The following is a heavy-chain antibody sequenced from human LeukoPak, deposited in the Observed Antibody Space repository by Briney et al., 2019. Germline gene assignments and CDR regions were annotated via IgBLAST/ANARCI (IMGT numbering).Heavy chain of an antibody. CDR1: GGSISSSSYY. D-gene: IGHD4-23*01. J-gene: IGHJ4*02. V-gene: IGHV4-39*01. CDR2: IYYSGST. CDR3: ARLLRWIYYFDY. Sequence: SETLSPTCTVSGGSISSSSYYWGWIRQPPGKGLEWIGSIYYSGSTYYNPSLKSRVTISVDTSKNQFSLKLSSVTAADTAVYYCARLLRWIYYFDYWGQGTLVTVSS.